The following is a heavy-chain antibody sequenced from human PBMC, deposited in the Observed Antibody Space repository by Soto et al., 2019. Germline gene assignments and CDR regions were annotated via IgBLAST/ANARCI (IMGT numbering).Heavy chain of an antibody. Sequence: GGSLRLSCAASGFTFSSYAMSWVRQAPGKGLEWVSAISGSGGSTYYADSVKGRFTISRDNSKNTLYLQMNSLRAEDTAVYYCASGRLLWFGELPDDYWGQGTLVTVSS. J-gene: IGHJ4*02. V-gene: IGHV3-23*01. D-gene: IGHD3-10*01. CDR3: ASGRLLWFGELPDDY. CDR1: GFTFSSYA. CDR2: ISGSGGST.